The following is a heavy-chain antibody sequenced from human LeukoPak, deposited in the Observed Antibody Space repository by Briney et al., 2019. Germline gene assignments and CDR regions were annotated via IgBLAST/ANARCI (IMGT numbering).Heavy chain of an antibody. CDR1: GFTFTTYS. D-gene: IGHD1-1*01. CDR2: ISTRDTFI. CDR3: ARWKPRSDALDV. J-gene: IGHJ3*01. V-gene: IGHV3-21*01. Sequence: GGSLRLSCEASGFTFTTYSMTWVRQTPGEGPEWVSSISTRDTFINYADSVKGRFTISRDNAKNSLFLQMTSLRAEDTAMYYCARWKPRSDALDVWGKGTMVMVSS.